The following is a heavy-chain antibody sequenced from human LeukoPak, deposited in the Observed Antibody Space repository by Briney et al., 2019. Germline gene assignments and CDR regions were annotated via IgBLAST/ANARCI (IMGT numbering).Heavy chain of an antibody. CDR3: AREGSGRTAYNDGLDV. V-gene: IGHV3-30*14. D-gene: IGHD3-10*01. CDR1: GFTFSSYA. CDR2: ISYDGSNK. Sequence: GGSLRLSCAASGFTFSSYAMHWVRQAPGKGLEWVAVISYDGSNKYYADSVKGRFTISRDNSKNTLYLQLNSLRAEDTAVYYCAREGSGRTAYNDGLDVWGQRTMVTVSS. J-gene: IGHJ3*01.